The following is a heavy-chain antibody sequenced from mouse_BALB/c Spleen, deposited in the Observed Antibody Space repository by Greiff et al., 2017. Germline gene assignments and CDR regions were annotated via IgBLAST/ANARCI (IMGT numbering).Heavy chain of an antibody. CDR1: GFTFSNYW. V-gene: IGHV6-6*02. Sequence: DVKLVESGGGLVQPGGSMKLSCVASGFTFSNYWMNWVRQSPEKGLEWVAEIRLKSNNYATHYAESVKGRFTISRDDSKSSVYLQMNNLRAEDTGIYYCGQYDYDEDYYAMDYWGQGTSVTVSS. J-gene: IGHJ4*01. CDR3: GQYDYDEDYYAMDY. D-gene: IGHD2-4*01. CDR2: IRLKSNNYAT.